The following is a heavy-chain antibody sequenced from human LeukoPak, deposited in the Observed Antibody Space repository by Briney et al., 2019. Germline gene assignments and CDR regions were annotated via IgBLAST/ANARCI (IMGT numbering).Heavy chain of an antibody. J-gene: IGHJ4*02. V-gene: IGHV1-2*02. Sequence: ASVKVSCKASGYTFSDYYIHWVRQAPGQGLEWMGWVNPNTGGANYAQKFQGRVTMTRDTSINTAYMELSRLTSDDTAVYYCARDLTAAGTWWGQGTLVTVSS. CDR3: ARDLTAAGTW. CDR2: VNPNTGGA. D-gene: IGHD6-13*01. CDR1: GYTFSDYY.